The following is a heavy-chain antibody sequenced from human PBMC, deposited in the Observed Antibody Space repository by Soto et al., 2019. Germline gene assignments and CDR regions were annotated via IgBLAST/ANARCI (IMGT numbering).Heavy chain of an antibody. J-gene: IGHJ6*02. CDR3: ARDRTGGYSGYDSYYYYGMDV. D-gene: IGHD5-12*01. CDR1: GFTFSSYG. Sequence: QPGGSLRLSCAASGFTFSSYGMHWVRQAPGKGLEWVAVIWYDGSNKYYADSVKGRFTISRDNSKNTLYLQMNSLRAEDTAVYYCARDRTGGYSGYDSYYYYGMDVWGQGTTVTVSS. V-gene: IGHV3-33*01. CDR2: IWYDGSNK.